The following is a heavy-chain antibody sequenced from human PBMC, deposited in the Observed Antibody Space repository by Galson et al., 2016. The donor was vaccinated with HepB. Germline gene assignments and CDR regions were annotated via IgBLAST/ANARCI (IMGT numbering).Heavy chain of an antibody. D-gene: IGHD6-13*01. J-gene: IGHJ5*02. CDR3: ARGGGAAAEA. V-gene: IGHV3-53*01. CDR1: GFTVSNNY. Sequence: SLRLSCAASGFTVSNNYMRWVRQAPGKALEWVSLIYSSGNTHYADSVKGRFTITRDSYKNTVYLQMNSLRVDDTAVYYCARGGGAAAEAWGQGTLVTVSS. CDR2: IYSSGNT.